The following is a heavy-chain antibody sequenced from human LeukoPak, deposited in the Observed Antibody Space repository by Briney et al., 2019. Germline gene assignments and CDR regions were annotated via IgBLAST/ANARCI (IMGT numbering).Heavy chain of an antibody. CDR2: ISSSGSTI. V-gene: IGHV3-48*03. D-gene: IGHD1-26*01. J-gene: IGHJ4*02. CDR3: ARTRYSGTYFDY. Sequence: PGGSLRLSCAASGFTFSSYEMNWVRQAPGKGLEWVSYISSSGSTIHYADSVKGRFTISRDNAKNTLYLQMTSLRAEDTAVYYCARTRYSGTYFDYWGQGTLVTVSS. CDR1: GFTFSSYE.